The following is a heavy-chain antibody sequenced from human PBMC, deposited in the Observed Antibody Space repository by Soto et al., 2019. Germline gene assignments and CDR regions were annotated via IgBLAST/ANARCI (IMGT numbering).Heavy chain of an antibody. CDR3: AKHIVATIRGGAFDI. CDR1: GFTFSSYG. Sequence: GGSLRLSCAASGFTFSSYGMHWVRQAPGKGLEWVAVISGSGGSTYYADSVKGRFTISRDNSKNTLYLQMNSLRAEDTAVYYCAKHIVATIRGGAFDIWGQGTMVTVSS. D-gene: IGHD5-12*01. CDR2: ISGSGGST. J-gene: IGHJ3*02. V-gene: IGHV3-23*01.